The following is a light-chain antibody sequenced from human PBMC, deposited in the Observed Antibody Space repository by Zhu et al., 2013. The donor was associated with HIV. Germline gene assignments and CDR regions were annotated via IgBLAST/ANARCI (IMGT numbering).Light chain of an antibody. Sequence: DIQMTQSPSSVSASVGDRVTITCRASQDIRNHLGWYQQKPGKAPRRLIYLASTLQSGVPSRFSGSGSGTDFTLTISSLQPEDFATYYCLQSNSYPRTFGQGTRLEIK. CDR2: LAS. J-gene: IGKJ2*02. CDR3: LQSNSYPRT. CDR1: QDIRNH. V-gene: IGKV1-17*01.